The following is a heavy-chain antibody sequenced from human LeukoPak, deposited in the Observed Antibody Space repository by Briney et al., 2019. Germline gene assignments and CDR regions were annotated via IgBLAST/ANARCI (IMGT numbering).Heavy chain of an antibody. J-gene: IGHJ5*02. V-gene: IGHV1-2*02. CDR1: GYTFTGYY. Sequence: ASVKVSCKASGYTFTGYYMHWVRQAPGQGLEWMGWINPNSGGTNYAQKFQGRVTMTRDTSISTAYMELSRLRSDDTAVYYCARGPGIAVAGTDWFDPWGQGTLVTVSS. CDR3: ARGPGIAVAGTDWFDP. CDR2: INPNSGGT. D-gene: IGHD6-19*01.